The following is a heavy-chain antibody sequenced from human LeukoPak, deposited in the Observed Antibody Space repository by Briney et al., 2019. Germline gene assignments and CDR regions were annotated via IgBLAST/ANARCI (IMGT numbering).Heavy chain of an antibody. CDR3: ARGSIRVVSADY. Sequence: ASVKVSCKASGYTFTSYDINWVRQATGQGLEWMGWMNPNSGNTGYAQKFQGRVTMTRNTSISTAYMELSSLRSEDTAVYYCARGSIRVVSADYWGQGTLVAVSS. J-gene: IGHJ4*02. CDR1: GYTFTSYD. D-gene: IGHD3-10*01. CDR2: MNPNSGNT. V-gene: IGHV1-8*01.